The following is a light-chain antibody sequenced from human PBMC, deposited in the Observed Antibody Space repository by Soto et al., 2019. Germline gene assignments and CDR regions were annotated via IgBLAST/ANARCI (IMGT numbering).Light chain of an antibody. Sequence: DIVMTQSPDSLAVSLGERATINCKSSQSVLYSSNNKNYLAWYQQKPRQPPKLLIYWASTRESGVPDRFSGSDSGTDFTLTIGSLQAEDVAVYYCQQYYSAPWTFGQGNKVEIK. V-gene: IGKV4-1*01. J-gene: IGKJ1*01. CDR3: QQYYSAPWT. CDR1: QSVLYSSNNKNY. CDR2: WAS.